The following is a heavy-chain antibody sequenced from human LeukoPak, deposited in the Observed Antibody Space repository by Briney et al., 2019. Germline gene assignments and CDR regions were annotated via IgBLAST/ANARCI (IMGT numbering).Heavy chain of an antibody. CDR1: GFTFSSYW. D-gene: IGHD6-19*01. CDR2: IKQDGSEK. J-gene: IGHJ3*02. Sequence: GGSLRLSCAASGFTFSSYWMSWVRQAPGKGLEWVANIKQDGSEKYYVDSVKGRFTISRDNAKNSLYLRMNSLRAEDTAVYYCARVAVAGTEDDAFDIWGQGTMVTVSS. V-gene: IGHV3-7*01. CDR3: ARVAVAGTEDDAFDI.